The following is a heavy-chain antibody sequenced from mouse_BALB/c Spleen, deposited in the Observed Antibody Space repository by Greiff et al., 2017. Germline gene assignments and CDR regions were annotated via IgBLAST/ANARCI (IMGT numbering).Heavy chain of an antibody. CDR1: GYTFTDYE. D-gene: IGHD3-3*01. CDR2: IDPETGGT. J-gene: IGHJ2*01. Sequence: VKLQESGAELVRPGASVTLSCKASGYTFTDYEMHWVKQTPVHGLEWIGAIDPETGGTAYNQKFKGKATLTADKSSSTAYMELRSLTSEDSAVYYCTRGEGFFDYWGQGTTLTVSS. CDR3: TRGEGFFDY. V-gene: IGHV1-15*01.